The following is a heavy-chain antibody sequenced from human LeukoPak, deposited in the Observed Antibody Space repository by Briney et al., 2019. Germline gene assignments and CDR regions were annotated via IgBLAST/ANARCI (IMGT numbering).Heavy chain of an antibody. CDR1: GYTFTGYY. J-gene: IGHJ4*02. D-gene: IGHD6-13*01. CDR2: INPNSGGT. Sequence: ASVKVSCKASGYTFTGYYMHWVRQAPGQGLEWMGRINPNSGGTNYAQKFQGRVTMTRDTSISTAYMGLSTLRSDDTAVYYCARDGYERQLVRIDYWGQGTLVTVSS. CDR3: ARDGYERQLVRIDY. V-gene: IGHV1-2*06.